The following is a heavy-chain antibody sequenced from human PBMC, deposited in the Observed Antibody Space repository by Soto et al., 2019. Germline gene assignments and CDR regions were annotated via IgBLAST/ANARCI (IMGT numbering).Heavy chain of an antibody. V-gene: IGHV2-5*02. J-gene: IGHJ4*02. Sequence: GSGPTLVNPTQTLTLACTFSGFSLSTSGGGVGWIRQPPGKALEWLALIYWDDDKRYSPSLKSRLTITKDTSKNQVVLTMTNMDPVDTATYYCAHGRTPYSSSWTTPYFDYWGQGTLVTVSS. CDR2: IYWDDDK. D-gene: IGHD6-13*01. CDR1: GFSLSTSGGG. CDR3: AHGRTPYSSSWTTPYFDY.